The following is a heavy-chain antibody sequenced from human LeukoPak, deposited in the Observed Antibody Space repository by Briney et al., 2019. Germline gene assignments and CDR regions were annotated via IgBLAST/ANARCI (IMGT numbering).Heavy chain of an antibody. J-gene: IGHJ4*02. CDR3: VREVAY. V-gene: IGHV3-48*01. D-gene: IGHD5-12*01. CDR2: ISSDSGAI. Sequence: GGFLRLSCAASGFTFNNYMINWVRQAPGQGLEWLSYISSDSGAIYYADSVQGRFTISRDNAQKSLYLQMNSLRAEDTAVYYCVREVAYWGQGALVTVSS. CDR1: GFTFNNYM.